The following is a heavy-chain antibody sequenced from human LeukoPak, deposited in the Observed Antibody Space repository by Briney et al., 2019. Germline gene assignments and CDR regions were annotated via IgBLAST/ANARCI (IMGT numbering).Heavy chain of an antibody. CDR1: GGSISSYY. CDR3: ARGSLWFGER. CDR2: IYYSGST. Sequence: SETPSLTCTVSGGSISSYYWSWIRQPPGKGLEWIGYIYYSGSTNYNPSLKSRVTISVDTSKNQFSLKLSSVTAADTAVYYCARGSLWFGERWGQGTLVTVSS. J-gene: IGHJ4*02. D-gene: IGHD3-10*01. V-gene: IGHV4-59*01.